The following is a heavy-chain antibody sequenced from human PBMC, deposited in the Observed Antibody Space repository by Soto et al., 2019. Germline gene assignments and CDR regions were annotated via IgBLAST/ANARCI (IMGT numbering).Heavy chain of an antibody. CDR1: GYSFTSYW. D-gene: IGHD4-4*01. CDR3: VKDSERSRDGMDV. V-gene: IGHV5-51*01. J-gene: IGHJ6*02. CDR2: IYPGDSDT. Sequence: GESLKISCKGSGYSFTSYWIGWVRQMPGKGLEWMGIIYPGDSDTRYSPSFQGQVTISADNSKDTLYLQMNGLRAEDTAVYYCVKDSERSRDGMDVWGQGTTVTVSS.